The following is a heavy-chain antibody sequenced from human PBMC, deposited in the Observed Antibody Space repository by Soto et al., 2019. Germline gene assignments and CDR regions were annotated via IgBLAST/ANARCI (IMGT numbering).Heavy chain of an antibody. J-gene: IGHJ4*02. CDR2: ITSSSSYI. CDR1: GFSFSSYS. CDR3: ARFLYYDFWNGRSPFDY. Sequence: GGSLRLSCEASGFSFSSYSMNWVRQAPGKGLEWVSSITSSSSYIYYADSVKGRFTISRDNAKNSLYLQMNSLRAEDTAVYYCARFLYYDFWNGRSPFDYWGQGTLVTVSS. D-gene: IGHD3-3*01. V-gene: IGHV3-21*01.